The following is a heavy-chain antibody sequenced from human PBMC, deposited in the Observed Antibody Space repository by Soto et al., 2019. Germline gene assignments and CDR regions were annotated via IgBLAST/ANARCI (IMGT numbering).Heavy chain of an antibody. J-gene: IGHJ4*02. Sequence: EVRLVESGGGLVQPGGSLRLSCAASGFTFFSYSMNWVRQAPGKGLEWVSYISTGGGTIYYVDSVKGRFTISRDNAKNSLYLQMNSLRAEDTAVYYCATGRGIYWGQGILVTVSS. CDR1: GFTFFSYS. CDR2: ISTGGGTI. CDR3: ATGRGIY. V-gene: IGHV3-48*01. D-gene: IGHD3-10*01.